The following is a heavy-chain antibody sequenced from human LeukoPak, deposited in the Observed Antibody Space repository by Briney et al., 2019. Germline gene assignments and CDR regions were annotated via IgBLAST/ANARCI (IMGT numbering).Heavy chain of an antibody. V-gene: IGHV3-23*01. CDR2: VSNSGGST. D-gene: IGHD6-13*01. CDR1: GFTFSSYA. Sequence: GGSLRLSCAASGFTFSSYAMSWVRQAPGKGLEWVSAVSNSGGSTYYADSVKGRFTISRDNSKNTLYLQMNSLRAEDTAVYYCAKFGSAAGTKDFDYWGQGTLVTVSS. CDR3: AKFGSAAGTKDFDY. J-gene: IGHJ4*02.